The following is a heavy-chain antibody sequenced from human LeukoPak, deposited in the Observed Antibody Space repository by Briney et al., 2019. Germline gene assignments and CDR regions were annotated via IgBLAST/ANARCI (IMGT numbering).Heavy chain of an antibody. Sequence: ASVKVSCKAFGYIFTNYGISWVRQAPGQGLEWMGWISARNGKTNYAQKVQGRVTMTTDTSATTAYMELRSLRSDDTAVYYCARDTEWEKNPDYFDYWRQGTLVTVSS. V-gene: IGHV1-18*01. CDR2: ISARNGKT. CDR1: GYIFTNYG. CDR3: ARDTEWEKNPDYFDY. J-gene: IGHJ4*02. D-gene: IGHD1-26*01.